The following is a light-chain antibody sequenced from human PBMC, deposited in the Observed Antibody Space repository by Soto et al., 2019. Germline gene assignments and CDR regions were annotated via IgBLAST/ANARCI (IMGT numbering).Light chain of an antibody. CDR1: QSVSRSY. CDR2: GAS. Sequence: DIVLTQSPGTLSLSPGDTATLSCRASQSVSRSYLAWYQQKPGQAPRLLNYGASIRATGIPGRFSGSGSGTDFTLTISRLEPEDFAVYYCQQYGSSPLTFGGGTKVEIK. V-gene: IGKV3-20*01. CDR3: QQYGSSPLT. J-gene: IGKJ4*01.